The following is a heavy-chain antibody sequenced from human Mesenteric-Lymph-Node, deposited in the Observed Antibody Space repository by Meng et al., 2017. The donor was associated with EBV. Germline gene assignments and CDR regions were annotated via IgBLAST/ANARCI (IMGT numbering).Heavy chain of an antibody. Sequence: QVQLQQWGAGLLNPSETLSLTCAVYGGSFSGYYWSWISQPPGKGLEWIGEINQCGSTNYNPSLKSRVTISVDTSKNQFSLKLSSVTAADTAVYYCAGYSASSGYYNDWGQGTLVTVSS. V-gene: IGHV4-34*01. CDR3: AGYSASSGYYND. J-gene: IGHJ4*02. D-gene: IGHD3-22*01. CDR1: GGSFSGYY. CDR2: INQCGST.